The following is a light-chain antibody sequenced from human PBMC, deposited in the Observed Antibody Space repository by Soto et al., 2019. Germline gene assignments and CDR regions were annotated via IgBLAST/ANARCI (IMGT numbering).Light chain of an antibody. CDR1: QSVSGRY. Sequence: EIVLTQSPGTLSLSPGDRATLSCRASQSVSGRYLAWYQQKPGQAPRLLIYGASNRATGIPDRFSGSGSGTDFTLTISRLEPEDFAVYYCQQYGSSPRTFGQGTKVEIK. CDR2: GAS. V-gene: IGKV3-20*01. CDR3: QQYGSSPRT. J-gene: IGKJ1*01.